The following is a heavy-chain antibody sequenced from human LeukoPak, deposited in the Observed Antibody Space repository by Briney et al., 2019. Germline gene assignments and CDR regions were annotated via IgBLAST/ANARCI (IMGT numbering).Heavy chain of an antibody. CDR2: ISGSGGST. V-gene: IGHV3-23*01. CDR1: GFTFSSYA. J-gene: IGHJ4*02. Sequence: GGSLRLSCAASGFTFSSYAMSWVRQAPGKGLEWVSAISGSGGSTCYADSVKGRFTISRDNSKNTLYLQMNSLRAEDTAVYYCASFYSRGYDDYWGQGTLVTVSS. CDR3: ASFYSRGYDDY. D-gene: IGHD5-18*01.